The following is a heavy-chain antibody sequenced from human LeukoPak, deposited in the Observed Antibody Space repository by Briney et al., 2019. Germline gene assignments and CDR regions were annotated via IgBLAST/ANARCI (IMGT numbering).Heavy chain of an antibody. V-gene: IGHV3-7*01. CDR2: IKQDGNEK. D-gene: IGHD5/OR15-5a*01. CDR3: ARGFYDGVNWFDP. CDR1: GFTFTSHW. Sequence: GSLRLSCGASGFTFTSHWMSWVRQAPGKGLEWVANIKQDGNEKYYVESVKGRFIISGDNAKNSLYLQMNSLRAEDTAVYYCARGFYDGVNWFDPWGQGTLVTVSS. J-gene: IGHJ5*02.